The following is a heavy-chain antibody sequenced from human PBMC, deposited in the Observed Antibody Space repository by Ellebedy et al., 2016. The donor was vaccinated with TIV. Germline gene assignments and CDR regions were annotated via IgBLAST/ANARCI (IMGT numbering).Heavy chain of an antibody. CDR3: ARGLSSSWYAVWGYYYGMDV. D-gene: IGHD6-13*01. V-gene: IGHV1-69*13. CDR1: GGTFSSYA. Sequence: AASVKVSCKASGGTFSSYAISWVRQAPGQGLEWMGGIIPIFGTANYARKFQGRVTITADESTSTAYMELSSLRSEDTAVYYCARGLSSSWYAVWGYYYGMDVWGQGTTVTVSS. CDR2: IIPIFGTA. J-gene: IGHJ6*02.